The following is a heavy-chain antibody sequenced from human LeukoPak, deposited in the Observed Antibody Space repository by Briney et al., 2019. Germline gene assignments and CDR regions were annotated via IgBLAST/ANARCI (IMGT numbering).Heavy chain of an antibody. V-gene: IGHV3-23*01. CDR1: GFTFSTYA. D-gene: IGHD6-19*01. CDR3: ARAPIAVAGTDDYGMDV. J-gene: IGHJ6*02. Sequence: PGGSLRLSCAASGFTFSTYAMNWVRQAPGKGLEWVSTISGSGGSTYYADSVKGRFTISRHNSKNTLYLQMNSLRAEDTAVYYCARAPIAVAGTDDYGMDVWGQGTTVTVSS. CDR2: ISGSGGST.